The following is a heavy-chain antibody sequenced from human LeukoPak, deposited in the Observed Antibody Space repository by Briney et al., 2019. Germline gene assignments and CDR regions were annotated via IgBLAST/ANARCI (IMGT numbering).Heavy chain of an antibody. CDR1: GGSISSSPYS. J-gene: IGHJ4*02. Sequence: SDTLSLTCTLSGGSISSSPYSWGWIRQPPGMGVEWIGSIYYSGKTHYNPSLKSRVTMSVDTSKNQFSLKLNSETAADTAVYYCARHRWTGTFNFDYWGQGTLVTVSS. D-gene: IGHD1-1*01. V-gene: IGHV4-39*01. CDR2: IYYSGKT. CDR3: ARHRWTGTFNFDY.